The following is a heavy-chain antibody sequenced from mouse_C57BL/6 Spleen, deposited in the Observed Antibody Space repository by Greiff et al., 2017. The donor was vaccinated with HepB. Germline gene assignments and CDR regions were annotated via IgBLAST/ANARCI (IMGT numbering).Heavy chain of an antibody. CDR1: GFTFSSYA. D-gene: IGHD4-1*01. V-gene: IGHV5-4*01. Sequence: EVMLVESGGGLVKPGGSLKLSCAASGFTFSSYAMSWVRQTPEKRLEWVATISDGGSYTYYPDNVKGRFTISRDKAKNNLYLQMSHLKSEDTAMYYCAREAGTAFAYWGQGALVTVSA. CDR2: ISDGGSYT. J-gene: IGHJ3*01. CDR3: AREAGTAFAY.